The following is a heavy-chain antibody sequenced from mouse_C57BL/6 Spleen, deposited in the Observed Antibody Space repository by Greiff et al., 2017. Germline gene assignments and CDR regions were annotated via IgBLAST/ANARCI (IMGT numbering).Heavy chain of an antibody. V-gene: IGHV1-75*01. CDR1: GYTFTDYY. J-gene: IGHJ1*03. CDR2: IFPGSGST. Sequence: QVQLKQSGPELVKPGASVKISCKASGYTFTDYYINWVKQRPGQGLEWIGWIFPGSGSTYYNEKFKGKATLTVDKSSSTAYMLLSSLTSEDSAVYFCARKTTYYYGTYWYFDVWGTGTTVTVSS. D-gene: IGHD1-1*01. CDR3: ARKTTYYYGTYWYFDV.